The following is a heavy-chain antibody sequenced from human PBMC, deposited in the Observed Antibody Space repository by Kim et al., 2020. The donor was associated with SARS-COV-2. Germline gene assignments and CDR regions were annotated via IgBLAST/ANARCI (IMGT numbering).Heavy chain of an antibody. CDR1: GFTFSSYA. Sequence: GGSLRLSCAASGFTFSSYAMSWVRQAPGKGLEWVSAISGSGGSTYYADSVKGRFTISRDNSKNTLYLQMNSLRAEDTAVYYCAKDGCRVVVADTCGMDVWGRGTTVTVSS. J-gene: IGHJ6*01. V-gene: IGHV3-23*01. CDR3: AKDGCRVVVADTCGMDV. D-gene: IGHD2-15*01. CDR2: ISGSGGST.